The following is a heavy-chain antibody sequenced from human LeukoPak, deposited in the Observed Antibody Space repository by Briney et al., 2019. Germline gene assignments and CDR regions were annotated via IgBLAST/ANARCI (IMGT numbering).Heavy chain of an antibody. D-gene: IGHD1-26*01. CDR3: AKDGGVGATIFGTHDY. Sequence: GGSLRLSCAASGVTFSSYAMSWVRQAPGKGLEWVSAISGSGGSTYYADSVKGRFTISRDNSKNTLYLQMNSLRAEDTAVYYCAKDGGVGATIFGTHDYWGQGTLVTVSS. CDR1: GVTFSSYA. J-gene: IGHJ4*02. CDR2: ISGSGGST. V-gene: IGHV3-23*01.